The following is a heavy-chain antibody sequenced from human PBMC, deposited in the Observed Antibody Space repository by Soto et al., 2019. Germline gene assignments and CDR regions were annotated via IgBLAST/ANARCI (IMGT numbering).Heavy chain of an antibody. V-gene: IGHV1-69*01. Sequence: QVQLVQSGAEVKKPGSSVKVSCKASGGTFSSYAISWVRQAPGQGLEWMGGIIPIFGTANYAQKFQGRVTIAADDSTSTAYMELSSLRSEDTAVYYCARQRIAVAGQPFDYWGQGTLVTVSS. D-gene: IGHD6-19*01. CDR3: ARQRIAVAGQPFDY. CDR2: IIPIFGTA. CDR1: GGTFSSYA. J-gene: IGHJ4*02.